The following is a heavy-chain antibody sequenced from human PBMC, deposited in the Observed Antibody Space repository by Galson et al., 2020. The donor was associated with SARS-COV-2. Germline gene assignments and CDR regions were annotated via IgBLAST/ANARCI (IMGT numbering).Heavy chain of an antibody. Sequence: GESLKISCAASGFTFSSYGMHWVQAPGKGLEWVAVIWYDGSNKYYADSVKGRFTISRDNSKNTLYLQMNSLRAEDTAVYYCAREVRDSEGYNWFDPWGQGTLVTVSS. V-gene: IGHV3-33*01. CDR2: IWYDGSNK. D-gene: IGHD2-15*01. CDR3: AREVRDSEGYNWFDP. J-gene: IGHJ5*02. CDR1: GFTFSSYG.